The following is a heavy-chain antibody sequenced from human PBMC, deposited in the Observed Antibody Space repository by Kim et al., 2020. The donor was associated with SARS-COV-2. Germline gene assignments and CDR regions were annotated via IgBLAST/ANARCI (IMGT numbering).Heavy chain of an antibody. CDR3: ARGQTQSSIAAQWLRKRVYYYYGMDV. Sequence: GGSLRLSCAASGFTFSSYEMNWVRQAPGKGLEWVSYISSSGSTIYYADSVKGRFTISRDNAKNSLYLQMNSLRAEETAVYYCARGQTQSSIAAQWLRKRVYYYYGMDVWGQGTTVTVSS. D-gene: IGHD6-6*01. J-gene: IGHJ6*02. V-gene: IGHV3-48*03. CDR1: GFTFSSYE. CDR2: ISSSGSTI.